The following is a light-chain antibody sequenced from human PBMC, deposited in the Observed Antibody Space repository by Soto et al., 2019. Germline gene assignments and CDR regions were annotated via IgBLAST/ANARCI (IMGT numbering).Light chain of an antibody. CDR2: DAS. CDR3: QQYNNWPLT. J-gene: IGKJ4*01. Sequence: EIVMTQSPATVSVSPGESATLSCGASQSVTSTLAWYQQKPGQTPRLLIYDASTRASGIPARFSGSGSGTEFTLTFSSLQSEDFAGYYCQQYNNWPLTFGGGTKVEIK. CDR1: QSVTST. V-gene: IGKV3-15*01.